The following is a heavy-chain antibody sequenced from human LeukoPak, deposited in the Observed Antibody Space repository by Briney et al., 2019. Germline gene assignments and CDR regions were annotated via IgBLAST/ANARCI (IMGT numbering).Heavy chain of an antibody. CDR1: GFTFSNYG. J-gene: IGHJ4*02. Sequence: GGSLRLSCAVSGFTFSNYGLSWVRQARGKGLEWVSGITGSGGSTYYADSVKGRFHISRDNSKNTLYPQMNTLRAGHTIVYHCAKMPQGATYTVPNFDLWGQGNLDTLSS. CDR3: AKMPQGATYTVPNFDL. D-gene: IGHD3-16*01. V-gene: IGHV3-23*01. CDR2: ITGSGGST.